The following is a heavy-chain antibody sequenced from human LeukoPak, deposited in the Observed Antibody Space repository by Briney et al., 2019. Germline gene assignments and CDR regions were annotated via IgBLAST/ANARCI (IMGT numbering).Heavy chain of an antibody. Sequence: GGSLRLSCAASGFPFSSYNMNWLRQAPGKAPEWVSYFCNSSCNIFYTDSVKARFTIYRDYAKNSLSLQINSLRDEDAPLYYCARDTIMDIVAMDAFDIWRQGTMVTVSS. D-gene: IGHD5-12*01. CDR2: FCNSSCNI. CDR3: ARDTIMDIVAMDAFDI. J-gene: IGHJ3*02. V-gene: IGHV3-48*02. CDR1: GFPFSSYN.